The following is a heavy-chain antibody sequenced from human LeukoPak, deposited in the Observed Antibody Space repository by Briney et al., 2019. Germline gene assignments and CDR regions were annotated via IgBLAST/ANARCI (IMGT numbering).Heavy chain of an antibody. J-gene: IGHJ6*03. CDR3: ARVKGHYYYAKLGTYYYMDV. CDR1: GGSISSSSYY. CDR2: IYYSGST. Sequence: SETLSLTCTVSGGSISSSSYYWGWIRQPPGKGLEWIGSIYYSGSTNYNPSLKSRVTISVDTSKNQFSLKLSSVTAADTAVYYCARVKGHYYYAKLGTYYYMDVWGKGTTVTVSS. D-gene: IGHD3-10*01. V-gene: IGHV4-39*07.